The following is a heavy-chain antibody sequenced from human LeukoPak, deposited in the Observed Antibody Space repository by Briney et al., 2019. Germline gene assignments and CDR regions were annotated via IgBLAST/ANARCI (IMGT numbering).Heavy chain of an antibody. CDR3: ARGQVPAARGYNWFDP. CDR2: INARGDT. CDR1: GWSFNDYY. Sequence: SETLSLTCAVYGWSFNDYYWNWIRQPPGKGLEWIGEINARGDTNYNPSLKSRVTTSVDTSKKQFSLRLTSMIAADTALYYCARGQVPAARGYNWFDPWGQGTLVTVSS. J-gene: IGHJ5*02. V-gene: IGHV4-34*01. D-gene: IGHD2-2*01.